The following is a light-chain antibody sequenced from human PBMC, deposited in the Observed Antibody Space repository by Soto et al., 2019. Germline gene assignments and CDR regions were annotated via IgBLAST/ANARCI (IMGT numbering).Light chain of an antibody. CDR1: HSISNY. V-gene: IGKV1-39*01. Sequence: DIQMTQSPSSLSASGGDRVTITCRASHSISNYLNWFQQKPGKAPKLLIYGASSLQSGVPSRFSGSGSETDFTLTISNLQPEDFATYYCQQSYNTPRTFGQGTKVEVK. CDR3: QQSYNTPRT. CDR2: GAS. J-gene: IGKJ1*01.